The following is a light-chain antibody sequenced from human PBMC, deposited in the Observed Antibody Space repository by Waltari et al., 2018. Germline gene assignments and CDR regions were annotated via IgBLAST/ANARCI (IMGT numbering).Light chain of an antibody. CDR3: QQYGSLPWT. CDR1: EGASVDY. V-gene: IGKV3-20*01. Sequence: ENVLTQSPGTLSLSPGGSATLSCRASEGASVDYLAWYQQKPGQAPRLLIYDASTRATGVPDRFSGSGSGTDFTLTISRLEPEDFAVYYCQQYGSLPWTFGQGTKVDIK. CDR2: DAS. J-gene: IGKJ1*01.